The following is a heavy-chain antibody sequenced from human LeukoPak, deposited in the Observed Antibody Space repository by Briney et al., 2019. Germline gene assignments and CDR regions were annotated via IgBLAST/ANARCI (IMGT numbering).Heavy chain of an antibody. V-gene: IGHV1-46*03. CDR3: ARQLAVDAFDI. Sequence: ASVKVSCKVSGYTFTSYYMHWVRQAPGQGLEWMGIINPSGGSTSYAQKFQGRVTMTRDTSTSTVYMELSSLRSEDTAVYYCARQLAVDAFDIWGQGTMVTVSS. CDR1: GYTFTSYY. J-gene: IGHJ3*02. D-gene: IGHD6-6*01. CDR2: INPSGGST.